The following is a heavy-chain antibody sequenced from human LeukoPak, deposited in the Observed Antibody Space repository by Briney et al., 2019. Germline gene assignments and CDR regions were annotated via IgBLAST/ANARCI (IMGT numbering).Heavy chain of an antibody. CDR3: ASASLTLRITMIVVVNSAAFDI. V-gene: IGHV1-46*01. CDR1: GYTFTSYY. D-gene: IGHD3-22*01. Sequence: GASVKVSCKASGYTFTSYYMHWVRQAPGQGLEWMGIINPSGGSTSYAQKFQGRVTMTRDMSTSTVYMELSSLRSEDTAVYYCASASLTLRITMIVVVNSAAFDIWGQGTMVTVSS. CDR2: INPSGGST. J-gene: IGHJ3*02.